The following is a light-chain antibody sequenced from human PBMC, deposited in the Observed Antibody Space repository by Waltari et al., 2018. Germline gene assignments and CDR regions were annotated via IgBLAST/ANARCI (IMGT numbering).Light chain of an antibody. CDR3: LQYSSHPWT. CDR1: QGITTY. CDR2: AAS. Sequence: DIQMTPHPSSLFASAGDTVTITCRASQGITTYLNWYQQKPGKAPKRLIYAASSLESGVPSRFSGSGSGTDFTLTISSLQPEDFATYYCLQYSSHPWTFGQGTKVEIK. J-gene: IGKJ1*01. V-gene: IGKV1-17*01.